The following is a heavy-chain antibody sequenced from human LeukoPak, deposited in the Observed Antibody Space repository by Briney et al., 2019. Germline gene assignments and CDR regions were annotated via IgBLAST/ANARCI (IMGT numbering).Heavy chain of an antibody. Sequence: ASVKVSCKASGYTFTSYDINWVRQATGQGLEWMGWMNPNSGNTGYAQKFQGRVTITRNTSISTAYMELSSLRSEDTVVYYCARGLPAATHYYYYYMDVWGKGTTVTVSS. CDR1: GYTFTSYD. V-gene: IGHV1-8*03. J-gene: IGHJ6*03. CDR2: MNPNSGNT. CDR3: ARGLPAATHYYYYYMDV. D-gene: IGHD2-2*01.